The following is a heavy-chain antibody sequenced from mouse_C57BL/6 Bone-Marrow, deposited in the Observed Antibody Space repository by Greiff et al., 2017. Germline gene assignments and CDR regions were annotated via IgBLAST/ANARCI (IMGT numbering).Heavy chain of an antibody. V-gene: IGHV1-69*01. CDR1: GYTFTSYD. D-gene: IGHD2-4*01. CDR3: ARSGDYDENYYAMDY. CDR2: IDPSDSYT. J-gene: IGHJ4*01. Sequence: VKLMESGPELVKPGASVKLSCKASGYTFTSYDINWVKQRPGQGLEWIGEIDPSDSYTNYNQKFKGKSTLTVDKSSSTAYMQLSSLTSEDSAVYYCARSGDYDENYYAMDYWGQGTSVTVSS.